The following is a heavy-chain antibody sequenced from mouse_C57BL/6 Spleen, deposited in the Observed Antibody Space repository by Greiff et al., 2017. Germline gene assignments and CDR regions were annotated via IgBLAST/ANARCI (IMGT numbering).Heavy chain of an antibody. CDR1: GYAFSSSW. J-gene: IGHJ3*01. Sequence: QVQLQQSGPELVKPGASVKISCKASGYAFSSSWMNWVKQRPGKGLEWIGRIYPGDGDTNYNGKFKGKATLTADKSSSTAYMQLSSLTSEDSAVYFCAREYDYDGAYWGQGTLVTVSA. D-gene: IGHD2-4*01. V-gene: IGHV1-82*01. CDR2: IYPGDGDT. CDR3: AREYDYDGAY.